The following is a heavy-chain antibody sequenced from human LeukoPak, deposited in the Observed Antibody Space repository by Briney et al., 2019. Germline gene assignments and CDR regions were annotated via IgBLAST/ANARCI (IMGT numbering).Heavy chain of an antibody. CDR3: ARVNQSPPLEYQLLTGGWPHYYYYMDV. CDR2: INPNSGVT. Sequence: ASVKVSCKASGYTFTGYYMHWVPHAPGQGLEWMGWINPNSGVTSYAQKFQGRVTMTRDTSISTAYMELSRLRSDDKAVYYCARVNQSPPLEYQLLTGGWPHYYYYMDVWGKGTTVTISS. J-gene: IGHJ6*03. CDR1: GYTFTGYY. V-gene: IGHV1-2*02. D-gene: IGHD2-2*01.